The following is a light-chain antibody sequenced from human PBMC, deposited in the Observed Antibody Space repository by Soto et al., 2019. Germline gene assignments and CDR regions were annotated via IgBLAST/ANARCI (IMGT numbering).Light chain of an antibody. CDR2: SVS. Sequence: DIQMTQSPSSLSASVGDRVTITCRASQGISKYLAWYQQKPGKVPKLLISSVSILQSGVPSRFSGSGFGTDFILTINSLQPEDVATYYCQKYNSGPWTFGQGTKVEIK. J-gene: IGKJ1*01. V-gene: IGKV1-27*01. CDR3: QKYNSGPWT. CDR1: QGISKY.